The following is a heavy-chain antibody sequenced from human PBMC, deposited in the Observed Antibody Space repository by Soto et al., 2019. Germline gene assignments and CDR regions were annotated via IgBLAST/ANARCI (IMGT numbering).Heavy chain of an antibody. CDR2: ISDSDRGSAT. Sequence: VQLVXXXXDXVKPGXSXXXSXAASGFSMSDHFMSWIRQAPGKGLEWVSYISDSDRGSATQYGDSVKGRFTISRDNAKNSLYLQMNSLRVEDTAVYYCARESWANPDYWGQGTLVTVSS. J-gene: IGHJ4*02. D-gene: IGHD3-10*01. CDR1: GFSMSDHF. V-gene: IGHV3-11*01. CDR3: ARESWANPDY.